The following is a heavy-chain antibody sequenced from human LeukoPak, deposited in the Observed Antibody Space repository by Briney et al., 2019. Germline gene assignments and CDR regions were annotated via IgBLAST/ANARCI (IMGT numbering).Heavy chain of an antibody. D-gene: IGHD6-13*01. CDR3: ARGGSSWYVDY. Sequence: PGGSLRLSCSASGFTLSRYAMHWVRQAPGKGLEYVSAITSNGGSTFYADFVRGRFTVSRDISKNTLYLQMSSLRPEDTAVYYCARGGSSWYVDYWGQGTLVTVSS. CDR2: ITSNGGST. V-gene: IGHV3-64D*06. CDR1: GFTLSRYA. J-gene: IGHJ4*02.